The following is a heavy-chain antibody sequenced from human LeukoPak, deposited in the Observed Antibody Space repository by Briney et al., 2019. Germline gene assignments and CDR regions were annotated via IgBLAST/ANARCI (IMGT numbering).Heavy chain of an antibody. D-gene: IGHD3-22*01. Sequence: SETLSLTCAVYGGSFSGYYWSWIRQPPGKGLEWIGEINHSGSTNYNPSLKSRVTISVDTSKNQFSLKLSSVTAADTAVYYCAGSYYDSHWGWFDPWGQGTLVTVSS. V-gene: IGHV4-34*01. CDR3: AGSYYDSHWGWFDP. CDR2: INHSGST. CDR1: GGSFSGYY. J-gene: IGHJ5*02.